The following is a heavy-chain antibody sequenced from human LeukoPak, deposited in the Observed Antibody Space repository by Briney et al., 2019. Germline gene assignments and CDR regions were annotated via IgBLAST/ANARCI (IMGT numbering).Heavy chain of an antibody. V-gene: IGHV3-30*03. CDR1: GFTFSSYG. CDR2: ISYDGSNK. J-gene: IGHJ4*02. D-gene: IGHD1-14*01. Sequence: GGSLRLSCAASGFTFSSYGMHWVREAPGKGLEGLAVISYDGSNKYHAVSVKGRFTISRDNSKNTLYLQMNSLRAEDTAVYYCARGGHHAYWGQGTLVTVSS. CDR3: ARGGHHAY.